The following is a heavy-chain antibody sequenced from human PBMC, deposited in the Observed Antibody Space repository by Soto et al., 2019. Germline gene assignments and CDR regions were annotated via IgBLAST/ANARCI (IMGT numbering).Heavy chain of an antibody. Sequence: EVQLLESGGGLAQPGGSLRLSCAASGFTFSSYAMSWVRQAPGKGLEWVSAISGSGGSTYYADSVKGRFTISRDNSKNTLYLQMNSLRAEDTAVYYCAKVPGAGIVVVPAAMGGWFDPWGQGTLVTVSS. J-gene: IGHJ5*02. V-gene: IGHV3-23*01. CDR3: AKVPGAGIVVVPAAMGGWFDP. D-gene: IGHD2-2*01. CDR2: ISGSGGST. CDR1: GFTFSSYA.